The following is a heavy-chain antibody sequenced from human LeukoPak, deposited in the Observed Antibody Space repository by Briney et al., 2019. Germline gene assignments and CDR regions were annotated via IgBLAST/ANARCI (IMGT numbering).Heavy chain of an antibody. D-gene: IGHD6-13*01. J-gene: IGHJ4*02. V-gene: IGHV1-69*06. CDR1: GGTFSSYA. CDR2: IIPIFGTA. Sequence: SVKVSCKASGGTFSSYATSWVRQAPGQGLEWMGGIIPIFGTANYAQKFQGRVTITADKSTSTAYMELSSLRSEDTAVYYCARSSIIAAAGPYYFDYWGQGTLVTVSS. CDR3: ARSSIIAAAGPYYFDY.